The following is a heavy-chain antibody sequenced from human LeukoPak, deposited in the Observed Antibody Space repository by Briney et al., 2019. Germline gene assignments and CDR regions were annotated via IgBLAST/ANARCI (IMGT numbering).Heavy chain of an antibody. J-gene: IGHJ4*02. V-gene: IGHV3-33*01. Sequence: GGSLRLSCAASGFTFSSYGMHWVRQAPGKGLEWVAVIWYDGSNKYYADSVKGRFTISRDNSKNTLYLQMNSLRAEDTAAYYCARDGGDYNTYYFDYWGQGTLVTVSS. CDR2: IWYDGSNK. CDR3: ARDGGDYNTYYFDY. D-gene: IGHD4-17*01. CDR1: GFTFSSYG.